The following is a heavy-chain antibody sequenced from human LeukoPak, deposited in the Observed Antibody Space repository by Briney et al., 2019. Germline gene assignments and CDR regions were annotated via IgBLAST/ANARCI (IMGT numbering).Heavy chain of an antibody. J-gene: IGHJ6*03. V-gene: IGHV3-20*04. CDR2: INWNGGST. Sequence: PGGSLRLSCAASGFTFYDYGMSWVRQAPGKGLEWVSGINWNGGSTVYADSVKGRFTISRDNAKNSLYLQMNSLRAEDTALYYCARQGGPRVTTPGWESYYYYYYMDVWGKGTTVTVSS. CDR3: ARQGGPRVTTPGWESYYYYYYMDV. D-gene: IGHD4-17*01. CDR1: GFTFYDYG.